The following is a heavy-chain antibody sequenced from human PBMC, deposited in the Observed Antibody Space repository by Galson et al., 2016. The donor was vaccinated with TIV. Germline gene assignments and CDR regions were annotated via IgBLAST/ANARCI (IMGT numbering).Heavy chain of an antibody. CDR3: ATKSGGSSYKALDV. CDR1: GGVFSTYA. V-gene: IGHV1-69*13. CDR2: YLPLYNTK. Sequence: SVKVSCKASGGVFSTYAITWVRRAPGQGLEWMGGYLPLYNTKDYARMFEGRFSINPDGSMELRSLTSGDTAVYYCATKSGGSSYKALDVWGQGTLVTVSS. J-gene: IGHJ3*01. D-gene: IGHD2-8*02.